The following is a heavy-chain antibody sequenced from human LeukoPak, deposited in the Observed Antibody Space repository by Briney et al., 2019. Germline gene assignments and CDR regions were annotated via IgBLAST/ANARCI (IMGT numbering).Heavy chain of an antibody. CDR3: ARDLGSSYSSGIDY. V-gene: IGHV3-21*01. J-gene: IGHJ4*02. Sequence: PGGSLRLSCAASGFTFSSYSMNWVRRAPGKGLEWVSSISSSSSYIYYADSVKGRFTISRDNAKNSLYLQMNSLRAEDTAVYYCARDLGSSYSSGIDYWGQGTLVTVSS. CDR2: ISSSSSYI. CDR1: GFTFSSYS. D-gene: IGHD2-15*01.